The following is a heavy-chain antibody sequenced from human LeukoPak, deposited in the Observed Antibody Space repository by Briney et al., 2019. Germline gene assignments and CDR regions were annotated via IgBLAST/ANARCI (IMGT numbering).Heavy chain of an antibody. CDR2: ISSSSSYI. CDR1: RVSSCSDR. J-gene: IGHJ5*02. CDR3: ARDPVRYFDCGWFDP. V-gene: IGHV3-21*05. Sequence: GGSLRHSCVAPRVSSCSDRTNWVREAPGEGVGCVSYISSSSSYIYDATKVKGRVTISRDNAKNTLYLQMNSLRAEDRAVYYCARDPVRYFDCGWFDPWGQGTLVTVSS. D-gene: IGHD3-9*01.